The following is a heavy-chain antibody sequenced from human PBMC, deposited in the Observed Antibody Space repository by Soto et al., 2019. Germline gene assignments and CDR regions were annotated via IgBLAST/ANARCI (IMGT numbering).Heavy chain of an antibody. Sequence: ASVKFSCKASGYTLTGCYMHWVRQAPGQGLEWMGWINPDSGDRRYAQKFQGRVTMTRDTSMSTVYMELSRVRSDDTAMYYCARSEEWELLRGAFDIWGQGTMVTVSS. CDR2: INPDSGDR. CDR1: GYTLTGCY. V-gene: IGHV1-2*02. CDR3: ARSEEWELLRGAFDI. J-gene: IGHJ3*02. D-gene: IGHD2-15*01.